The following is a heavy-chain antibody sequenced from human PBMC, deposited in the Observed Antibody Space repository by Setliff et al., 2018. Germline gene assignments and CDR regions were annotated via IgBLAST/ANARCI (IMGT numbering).Heavy chain of an antibody. V-gene: IGHV4-61*02. D-gene: IGHD3-9*01. CDR1: GGSLTSGSYY. J-gene: IGHJ5*02. CDR2: IHTSGST. CDR3: ARSNSTGYNSFDP. Sequence: SETLSLTCAVSGGSLTSGSYYWTWIRQPAGKALEWIGRIHTSGSTNYSPSLKSRLTISVDTSKNQLSLRLTSVTAADTAVYYCARSNSTGYNSFDPWGQGTRVTVSS.